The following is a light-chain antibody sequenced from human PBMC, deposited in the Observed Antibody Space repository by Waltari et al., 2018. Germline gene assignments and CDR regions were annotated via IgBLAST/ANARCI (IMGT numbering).Light chain of an antibody. V-gene: IGLV7-43*01. CDR1: TGPVASAHY. CDR2: SST. J-gene: IGLJ3*02. CDR3: LLHVGGDQLV. Sequence: QTVVTQEPSLTVSPGGTVTLTCASSTGPVASAHYPSWFQQMPGQAPRALIFSSTNTYSWTPARFSGCLRGGKAALTLSIVQPEVEADYDCLLHVGGDQLVFGGGTRLTVL.